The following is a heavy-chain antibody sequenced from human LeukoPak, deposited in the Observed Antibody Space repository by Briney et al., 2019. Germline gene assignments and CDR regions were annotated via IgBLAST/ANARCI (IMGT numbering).Heavy chain of an antibody. Sequence: GASVKVSCKASGYTFTSYGISWVRQAPGQGLEWMGWISAYNGNTNYAQKLQGRVTMTTDTSTSTAYMELRSLGSDDTAVYYCARASMIVVSDAFDIWGQGTMVTVSS. CDR3: ARASMIVVSDAFDI. D-gene: IGHD3-22*01. CDR2: ISAYNGNT. CDR1: GYTFTSYG. V-gene: IGHV1-18*01. J-gene: IGHJ3*02.